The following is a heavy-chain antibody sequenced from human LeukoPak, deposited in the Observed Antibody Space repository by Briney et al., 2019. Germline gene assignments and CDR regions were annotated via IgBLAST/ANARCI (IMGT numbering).Heavy chain of an antibody. V-gene: IGHV3-53*01. CDR3: ARGRGGD. Sequence: GGSLRLSCAVAGVAVNSYFMGWVRQAPGKGLEWVSLISSEGFTYYAASVKGRFTISRDNSKNTLYLQMNSLRAEDTAFYYCARGRGGDWGQGALVTVPS. CDR1: GVAVNSYF. J-gene: IGHJ4*02. CDR2: ISSEGFT. D-gene: IGHD2-15*01.